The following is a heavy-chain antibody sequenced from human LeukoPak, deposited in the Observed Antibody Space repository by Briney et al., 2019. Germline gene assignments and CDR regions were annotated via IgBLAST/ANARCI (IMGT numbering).Heavy chain of an antibody. J-gene: IGHJ6*02. Sequence: PGGSLRLSCAASGLTLSRHWMSWVRQAPGKGLKWVANINEDGSQKHHVDSVKGRFSISRDNAKNSLNLQMNSLRAEDTAVYYCARGHYDMDVWGQGTPVTVSS. V-gene: IGHV3-7*05. CDR1: GLTLSRHW. CDR3: ARGHYDMDV. CDR2: INEDGSQK.